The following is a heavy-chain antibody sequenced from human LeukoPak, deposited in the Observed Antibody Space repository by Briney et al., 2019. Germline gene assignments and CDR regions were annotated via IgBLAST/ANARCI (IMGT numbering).Heavy chain of an antibody. D-gene: IGHD6-13*01. CDR2: MNPNSGNA. V-gene: IGHV1-8*01. Sequence: ASVKVSCKASGYTFTSYDINWVRQATGQGLEWMGWMNPNSGNAGYAQKFQGRVTMTRNTSISTAYMELSSLRSEDTAVYYCASQGYSSSWYYWGSFDYWGQGTLVTVSS. CDR1: GYTFTSYD. CDR3: ASQGYSSSWYYWGSFDY. J-gene: IGHJ4*02.